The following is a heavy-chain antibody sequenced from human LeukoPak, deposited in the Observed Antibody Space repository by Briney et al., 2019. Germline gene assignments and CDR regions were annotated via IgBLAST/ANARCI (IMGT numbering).Heavy chain of an antibody. D-gene: IGHD3-10*02. J-gene: IGHJ3*02. CDR1: GFTFSSYW. CDR2: INSEGSIT. CDR3: AREMKLFGTDRGAFDI. V-gene: IGHV3-74*01. Sequence: RGSLRLSCAASGFTFSSYWMHWVRQAPGKGLVWVSRINSEGSITSYADSVKGRFTISRDNAKNTLYLQMNSLRAEDTAVYFCAREMKLFGTDRGAFDIWGQGTMVTVSS.